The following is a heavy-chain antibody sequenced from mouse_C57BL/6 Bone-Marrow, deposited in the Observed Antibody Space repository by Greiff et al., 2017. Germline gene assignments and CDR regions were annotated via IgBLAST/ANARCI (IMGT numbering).Heavy chain of an antibody. J-gene: IGHJ3*01. D-gene: IGHD1-1*01. CDR3: ARDALYWPFAY. CDR1: GFTFSDFY. CDR2: SRNKANDYTT. V-gene: IGHV7-1*01. Sequence: EVKLVESGGGLVQSGRSLRLSCATSGFTFSDFYMEWVRQAPGKGLEWIAASRNKANDYTTEYSASVKGRFIVSRDTSQSILYLQMNALRAEDTAMYYCARDALYWPFAYWGQGTLVTVSA.